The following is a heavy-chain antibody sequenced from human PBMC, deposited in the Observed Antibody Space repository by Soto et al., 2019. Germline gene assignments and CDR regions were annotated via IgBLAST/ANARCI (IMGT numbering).Heavy chain of an antibody. CDR3: AKERAVVQPGTINYFGMDV. V-gene: IGHV3-43*01. CDR1: GFPFDYYT. D-gene: IGHD2-21*01. Sequence: GGSLILSCAAAGFPFDYYTLHWVRQAPGKGLEWVSLISWDGNRTYYGDSVKGRFTISRDNTKNSLYLQMNSLRSEDTAVYYCAKERAVVQPGTINYFGMDVWGQGTTVTVSS. CDR2: ISWDGNRT. J-gene: IGHJ6*02.